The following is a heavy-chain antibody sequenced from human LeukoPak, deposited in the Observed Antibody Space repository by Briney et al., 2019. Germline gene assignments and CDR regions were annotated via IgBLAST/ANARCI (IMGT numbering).Heavy chain of an antibody. CDR3: ARVGQEYYYGMDV. CDR1: GFTFGDYY. J-gene: IGHJ6*02. V-gene: IGHV3-11*06. Sequence: GGSLRLSCAASGFTFGDYYMAWVRQAPGKGLEWVSYISSSTGYTNYGDSLKGRFTISGDNPKNSLYLQMNSLRAEDTAVYYCARVGQEYYYGMDVWGQGTTVTVSS. CDR2: ISSSTGYT. D-gene: IGHD2/OR15-2a*01.